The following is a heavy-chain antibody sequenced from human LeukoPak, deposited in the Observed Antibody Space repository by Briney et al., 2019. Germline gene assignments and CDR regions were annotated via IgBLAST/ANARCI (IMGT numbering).Heavy chain of an antibody. V-gene: IGHV4-59*11. Sequence: SETLSLTCTVSGGSISGHSWSWIRQPPGKGLEWIGYIYYSGSTNYNPSLKSRVTISVDTSKNQFSLKLSSVTAADTAVYYCASNDYGGKGGYWGQGTLVTVSS. CDR3: ASNDYGGKGGY. D-gene: IGHD4-23*01. CDR2: IYYSGST. CDR1: GGSISGHS. J-gene: IGHJ4*02.